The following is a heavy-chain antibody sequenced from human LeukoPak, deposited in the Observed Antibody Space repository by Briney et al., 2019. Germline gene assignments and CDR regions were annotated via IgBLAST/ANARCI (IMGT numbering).Heavy chain of an antibody. V-gene: IGHV4-39*01. CDR1: GGSISSSSYY. J-gene: IGHJ6*03. Sequence: SETLSLTCTVSGGSISSSSYYWGWIRQPPGKGLEWIGSIYYSGSTYYNPSLKSRVTISVDTSKNQFSLKLSSVTAADTAVYYCARHLGYCSSTSCYRTYYYYYMDVWGKGTTVTVSS. CDR3: ARHLGYCSSTSCYRTYYYYYMDV. CDR2: IYYSGST. D-gene: IGHD2-2*01.